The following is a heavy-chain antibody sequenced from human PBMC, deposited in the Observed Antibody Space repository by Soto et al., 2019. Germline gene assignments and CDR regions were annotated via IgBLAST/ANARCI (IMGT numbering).Heavy chain of an antibody. J-gene: IGHJ5*02. D-gene: IGHD2-2*01. CDR3: ARVVPGAEAWFGP. V-gene: IGHV1-18*01. CDR1: GYTFSNYG. Sequence: ASVKVSCKPSGYTFSNYGITWVRQAPGQPLEWLGWISLYSDGTNYAQKFQGRVSMTTDTSTTTACMELRSLRSDDTAVYYCARVVPGAEAWFGPWGQGTLVTVSS. CDR2: ISLYSDGT.